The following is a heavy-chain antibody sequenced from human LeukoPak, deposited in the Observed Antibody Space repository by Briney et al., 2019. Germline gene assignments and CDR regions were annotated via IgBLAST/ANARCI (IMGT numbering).Heavy chain of an antibody. J-gene: IGHJ4*02. CDR2: ISGSGGST. CDR1: GFTFSSYA. Sequence: GGSLRLSCAASGFTFSSYAMSWVRQAPGKGLEWVSAISGSGGSTYYADSVKGRFTISRDNSKNTLYLQMNSLRAEDTAVYYCAGREMATIGYYFDYRGQGTLVTVSS. D-gene: IGHD5-24*01. V-gene: IGHV3-23*01. CDR3: AGREMATIGYYFDY.